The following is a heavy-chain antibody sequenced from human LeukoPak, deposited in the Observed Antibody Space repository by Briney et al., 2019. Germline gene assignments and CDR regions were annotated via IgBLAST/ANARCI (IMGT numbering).Heavy chain of an antibody. CDR3: ARSAYPGNSVIED. CDR2: INSDARST. Sequence: GGSLRPSCAGSGITFSSYWMHWVRHPPGNGLVWVSRINSDARSTNYADSVKGRFTISRDNAKNTLYLQMISLRAEDTAVYYCARSAYPGNSVIEDWGRGPWSPSPQ. V-gene: IGHV3-74*01. CDR1: GITFSSYW. D-gene: IGHD4-23*01. J-gene: IGHJ1*01.